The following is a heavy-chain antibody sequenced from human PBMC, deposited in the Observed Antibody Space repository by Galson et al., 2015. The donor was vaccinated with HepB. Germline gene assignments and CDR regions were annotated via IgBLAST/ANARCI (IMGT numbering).Heavy chain of an antibody. D-gene: IGHD6-19*01. V-gene: IGHV3-23*01. J-gene: IGHJ6*02. CDR2: ISGSGGST. CDR3: AKARAVAVPYYYYGMDV. CDR1: GFTFSSYA. Sequence: SLRLSCAASGFTFSSYAMSWVRQAPGKGLEWVSAISGSGGSTYYADSVKGRFTISRDNSKNTLYLQMNSLRAEDTAVYYCAKARAVAVPYYYYGMDVWGQGTTVTVSS.